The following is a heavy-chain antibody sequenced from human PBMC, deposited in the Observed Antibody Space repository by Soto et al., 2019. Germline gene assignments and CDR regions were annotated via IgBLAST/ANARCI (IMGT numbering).Heavy chain of an antibody. Sequence: QVQLQESGPGLVKPSETLSLTCTVPGGSVNIGTYYWSWIRQPPGKGLEWIGFIHYSGSTNYNPSLKRRANSEGNMPKNQFSLKVNPGNGGDRGVFFCPRCGEAQNNGHGGQGT. J-gene: IGHJ4*02. D-gene: IGHD2-8*01. V-gene: IGHV4-61*01. CDR1: GGSVNIGTYY. CDR2: IHYSGST. CDR3: PRCGEAQNNGH.